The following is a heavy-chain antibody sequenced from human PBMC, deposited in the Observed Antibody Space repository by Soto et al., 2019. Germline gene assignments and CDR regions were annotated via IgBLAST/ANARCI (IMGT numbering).Heavy chain of an antibody. V-gene: IGHV4-61*01. CDR2: IYYSGST. Sequence: QVQLQESGPGLVKPSETLSLTCTVSGGSVSSGSYNWSWIRQPPGKGLEWIGYIYYSGSTNYNPSLKSRATISVDTSKNQFSLKLSSVTAADTAVYYCARGIEGWYQGRYYYGMDVWGQGTTVTVSS. D-gene: IGHD6-19*01. J-gene: IGHJ6*02. CDR1: GGSVSSGSYN. CDR3: ARGIEGWYQGRYYYGMDV.